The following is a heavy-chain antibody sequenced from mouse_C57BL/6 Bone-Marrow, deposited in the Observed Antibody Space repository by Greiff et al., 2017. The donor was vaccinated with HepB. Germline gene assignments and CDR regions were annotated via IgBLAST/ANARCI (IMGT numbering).Heavy chain of an antibody. CDR1: GFSLTSYG. Sequence: VQLQQSGPGLVQPSQSLSITCTVSGFSLTSYGVHWVRQSPGKGLEWLGVIWSGGSTDYNAAFISSLSISKDNSKSQVFFKMNSLQADDTAIYYCARAYYGNYVGYWGQGTTLTVSS. V-gene: IGHV2-2*01. D-gene: IGHD2-10*01. CDR3: ARAYYGNYVGY. J-gene: IGHJ2*01. CDR2: IWSGGST.